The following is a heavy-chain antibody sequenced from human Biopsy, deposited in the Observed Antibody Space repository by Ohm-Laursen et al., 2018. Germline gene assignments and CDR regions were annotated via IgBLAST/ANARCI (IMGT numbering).Heavy chain of an antibody. CDR2: ISGSGAST. J-gene: IGHJ6*03. CDR1: GFIFSRND. V-gene: IGHV3-23*01. D-gene: IGHD3-10*01. CDR3: ARDRYYGSENYFSHYNMDV. Sequence: SLRLSCTASGFIFSRNDMSWVRQAPEKGLEWVSGISGSGASTYYADSVKGRFTISRDNSKNTLYLHMNSLRAADTAVYYCARDRYYGSENYFSHYNMDVWGQGTTVTVSS.